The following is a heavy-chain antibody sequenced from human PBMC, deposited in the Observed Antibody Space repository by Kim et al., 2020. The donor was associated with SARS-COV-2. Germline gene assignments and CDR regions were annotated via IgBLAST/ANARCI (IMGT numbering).Heavy chain of an antibody. Sequence: YYADSVKGRFTSSRDNAKNALCLQMSSLRAEDAAVYYCARDHRGRWVSFDGWGQGTMVTVSS. J-gene: IGHJ3*01. CDR3: ARDHRGRWVSFDG. D-gene: IGHD1-26*01. V-gene: IGHV3-21*01.